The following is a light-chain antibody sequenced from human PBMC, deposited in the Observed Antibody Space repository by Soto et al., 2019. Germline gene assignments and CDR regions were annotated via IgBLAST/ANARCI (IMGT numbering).Light chain of an antibody. V-gene: IGKV1-9*01. CDR2: AAS. CDR3: QQRHIWPIT. J-gene: IGKJ5*01. CDR1: QGISSD. Sequence: DIQLTQSPSFLSASVGDRVTITCLASQGISSDLAWYQQNPGKAPKLLIYAASTLQNGVPSTFSGSGSGTDFTLTISSLEPEDSAVYYCQQRHIWPITFGQGTRVDIK.